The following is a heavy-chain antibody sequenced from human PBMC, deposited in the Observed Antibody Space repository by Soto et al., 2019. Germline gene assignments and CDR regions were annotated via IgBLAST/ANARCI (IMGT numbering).Heavy chain of an antibody. Sequence: SHTLSLTCAITGDSVSSNSAGWSWVRQSPSRGLEWLGRTYYRSKWYYEYAVSVRGRITINPDTSKNQYSMQLNSVTPEDTAVYFCARGEQYSGRIFDYWGQGTPVTVSS. CDR3: ARGEQYSGRIFDY. CDR2: TYYRSKWYY. J-gene: IGHJ4*01. D-gene: IGHD1-26*01. V-gene: IGHV6-1*01. CDR1: GDSVSSNSAG.